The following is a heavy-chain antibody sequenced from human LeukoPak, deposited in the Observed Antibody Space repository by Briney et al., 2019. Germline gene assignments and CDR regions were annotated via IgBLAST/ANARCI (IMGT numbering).Heavy chain of an antibody. CDR2: IYHSGST. CDR3: ARGGTMIEGYYYMDV. V-gene: IGHV4-34*01. D-gene: IGHD3-22*01. CDR1: GGPFRGYY. Sequence: SETLSLTCAVYGGPFRGYYWSWIRQPPGKGLEWIGEIYHSGSTKYNPSLKSRVTISVDTSKNQFSLKLSSVTAADTAAYYRARGGTMIEGYYYMDVWGKGTTVTVSS. J-gene: IGHJ6*03.